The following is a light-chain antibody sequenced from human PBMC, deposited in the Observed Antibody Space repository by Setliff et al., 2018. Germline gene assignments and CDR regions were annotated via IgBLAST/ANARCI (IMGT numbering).Light chain of an antibody. CDR1: SADIFDYNY. V-gene: IGLV2-8*01. Sequence: QSVLTQPPSASGSPGQSVTISCTGPSADIFDYNYVSWYQQHPGRAPQLMICAVSKRPPGAPDRFSGSKSGNTASLTVSGLQAEDEADYYCSSYAGFNNFVFGTGTKVTVL. J-gene: IGLJ1*01. CDR2: AVS. CDR3: SSYAGFNNFV.